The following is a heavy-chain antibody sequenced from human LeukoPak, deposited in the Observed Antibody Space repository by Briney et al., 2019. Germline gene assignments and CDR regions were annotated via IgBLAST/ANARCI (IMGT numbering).Heavy chain of an antibody. Sequence: PSETLSLTCTVSGYSISSGYYWGWIRPPPGKGLEWIGSIYHSGSTYYNPSLKSRVTISVDTSKNQFSLKLNSVTAADTAVYYCARDARGGNSYYFDYWGQGALVTVSS. V-gene: IGHV4-38-2*02. J-gene: IGHJ4*02. CDR3: ARDARGGNSYYFDY. CDR1: GYSISSGYY. D-gene: IGHD4-23*01. CDR2: IYHSGST.